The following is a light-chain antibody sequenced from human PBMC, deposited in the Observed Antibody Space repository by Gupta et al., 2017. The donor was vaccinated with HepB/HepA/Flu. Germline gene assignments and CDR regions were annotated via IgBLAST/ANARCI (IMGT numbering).Light chain of an antibody. J-gene: IGLJ1*01. CDR3: QVWDTTADHYV. V-gene: IGLV3-21*03. Sequence: SFVLTQPTSWSVAPGTTATITCGGNNMGSKVVHWYQQRPSQAPVLVVYDDTDRHSGFSERFSGSNSGNTATLTISRVEAGDEADYYCQVWDTTADHYVSGIGTLATVL. CDR2: DDT. CDR1: NMGSKV.